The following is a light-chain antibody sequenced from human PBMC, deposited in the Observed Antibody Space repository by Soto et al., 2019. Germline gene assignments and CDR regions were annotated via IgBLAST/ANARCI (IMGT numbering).Light chain of an antibody. V-gene: IGLV2-14*01. CDR1: SSDIGSYNY. Sequence: QSALTQPASVSGSPGQSITISCTGTSSDIGSYNYVAWYQQFPGKTPKLIIYEVRNRPSGVSFRFSGSKSGNTASLTISGLQAEDEADYYCISDRGSDTSYVFGTGTKLTVL. J-gene: IGLJ1*01. CDR3: ISDRGSDTSYV. CDR2: EVR.